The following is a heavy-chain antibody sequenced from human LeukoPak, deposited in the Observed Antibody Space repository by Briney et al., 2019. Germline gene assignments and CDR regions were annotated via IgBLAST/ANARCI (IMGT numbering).Heavy chain of an antibody. D-gene: IGHD6-19*01. CDR2: IYYSGST. Sequence: SETLSLTCTVSGGSISSSTYYWGWIRQPPGKGLEWIGSIYYSGSTYYNPALMSRVTIFVDTSKNQFSLRLSSVTVADTAVYYCARWYSSVSFDYWGKGTLVIVSS. V-gene: IGHV4-39*01. J-gene: IGHJ4*02. CDR1: GGSISSSTYY. CDR3: ARWYSSVSFDY.